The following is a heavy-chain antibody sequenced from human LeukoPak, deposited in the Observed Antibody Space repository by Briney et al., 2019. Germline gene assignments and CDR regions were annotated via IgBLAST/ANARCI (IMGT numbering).Heavy chain of an antibody. Sequence: TGGSLRLSCAASGFTFSNYAVSWVRQAPGKGLEWVSSIGASGSSTYYADSVKGRFTISRDNSKNTLYLQMNSLRAEDTAVYYCAKDPDGLWSWGQGTLVTVSS. V-gene: IGHV3-23*01. CDR1: GFTFSNYA. J-gene: IGHJ5*02. CDR3: AKDPDGLWS. CDR2: IGASGSST. D-gene: IGHD4/OR15-4a*01.